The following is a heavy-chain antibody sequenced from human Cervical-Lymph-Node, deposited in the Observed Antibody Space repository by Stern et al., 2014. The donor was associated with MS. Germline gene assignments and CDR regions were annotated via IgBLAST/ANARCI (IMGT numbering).Heavy chain of an antibody. J-gene: IGHJ4*02. Sequence: VHLVESGAGLVQPGRSLRLSCAASGFTFSSYAMPWVRQAPGKGLEWVSVISYDGSNKYYADSVKGRFTISRDNSKNTLYLQMNSLRAEDTAVYYCARGHVDIVAILNYWGQGTLVTVSS. D-gene: IGHD5-12*01. CDR3: ARGHVDIVAILNY. V-gene: IGHV3-30*01. CDR2: ISYDGSNK. CDR1: GFTFSSYA.